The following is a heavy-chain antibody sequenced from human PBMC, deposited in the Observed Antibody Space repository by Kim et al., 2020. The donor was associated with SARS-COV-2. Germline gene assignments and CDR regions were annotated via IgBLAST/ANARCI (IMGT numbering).Heavy chain of an antibody. CDR2: FDPEDGET. J-gene: IGHJ6*02. V-gene: IGHV1-24*01. CDR1: GYTLTELS. D-gene: IGHD2-2*01. Sequence: ASVKVSCKVSGYTLTELSMHWVRQAPGKGLEWMGGFDPEDGETIYAQKFQGRVTMTEDTSTDTAYMELSSLRSEDTAVYYCATGTTYCSSTSCPRFSYYYGMDVWGQGTMVTVSS. CDR3: ATGTTYCSSTSCPRFSYYYGMDV.